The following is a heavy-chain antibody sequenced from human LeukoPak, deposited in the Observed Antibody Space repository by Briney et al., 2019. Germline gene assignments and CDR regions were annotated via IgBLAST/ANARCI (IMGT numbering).Heavy chain of an antibody. CDR1: GYTFNSYG. CDR2: ISGYNGNT. J-gene: IGHJ4*02. V-gene: IGHV1-18*01. D-gene: IGHD5-12*01. Sequence: ASVKVSGKASGYTFNSYGISWVRQAPGQGLEWMGWISGYNGNTKYAQNLEGRVTMTTDTSTSTAYMELRSLRSDDTAVYYCAREVATITVAAAGGIDYWGQGTLVTVSS. CDR3: AREVATITVAAAGGIDY.